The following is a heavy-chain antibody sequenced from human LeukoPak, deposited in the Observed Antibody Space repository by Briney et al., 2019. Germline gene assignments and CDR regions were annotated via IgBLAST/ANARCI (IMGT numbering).Heavy chain of an antibody. J-gene: IGHJ4*02. V-gene: IGHV3-33*01. CDR2: IWHDASHT. CDR3: AREIFGTGRYPDY. D-gene: IGHD3-3*01. CDR1: GFSFSTYA. Sequence: GGSLSLSCAVSGFSFSTYAMHWVRQAPGKGLEWLALIWHDASHTFYTHSVKGRFTISRDNSKNTVYLQMNSLGGEDTAVYYCAREIFGTGRYPDYWGQGNLVTVSS.